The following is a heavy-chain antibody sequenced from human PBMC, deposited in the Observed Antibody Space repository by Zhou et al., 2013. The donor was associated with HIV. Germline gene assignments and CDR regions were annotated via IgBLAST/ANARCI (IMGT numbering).Heavy chain of an antibody. Sequence: QVQLVQSGAEVKKPGASVKVSCKASGYTFTGYYMHWVRQAPGQGLEWMGWINPNSGGTNYAQKFQGRVTMTRDTSISTAYMELSRLRSDDTAVYYCARDRHSSSWSLSADYWGQGTLVTVSS. J-gene: IGHJ4*02. V-gene: IGHV1-2*02. CDR2: INPNSGGT. CDR3: ARDRHSSSWSLSADY. D-gene: IGHD6-13*01. CDR1: GYTFTGYY.